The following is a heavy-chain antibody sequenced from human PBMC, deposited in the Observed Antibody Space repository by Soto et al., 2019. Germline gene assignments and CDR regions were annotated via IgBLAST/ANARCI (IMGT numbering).Heavy chain of an antibody. CDR3: AGYSSSSYDYGMDV. CDR1: GGSISSYS. CDR2: IYYSGTS. Sequence: QVQLQESGPGLVKASETLSLTCNVSGGSISSYSWSWIRQPPGQGLEWIWNIYYSGTSNYNPSLKSRVTISVGTSKNQFSLNLSSLTAADTAVYYCAGYSSSSYDYGMDVWGQGTTVIVSS. J-gene: IGHJ6*02. V-gene: IGHV4-59*01. D-gene: IGHD6-13*01.